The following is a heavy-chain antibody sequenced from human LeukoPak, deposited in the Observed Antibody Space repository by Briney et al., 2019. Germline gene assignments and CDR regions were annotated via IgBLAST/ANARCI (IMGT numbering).Heavy chain of an antibody. CDR1: GFTFSSYS. J-gene: IGHJ6*03. D-gene: IGHD6-13*01. CDR2: ISSSSSYI. Sequence: GGSLRLSCAASGFTFSSYSMNWVRQAPGRGLEWVSSISSSSSYIYYADSVKGRFTISRDNAKNSLYLQMNSLRAEDTAGYYCARGTDSSSWYGSYYYYYYTDVWGKGTTVTVSS. CDR3: ARGTDSSSWYGSYYYYYYTDV. V-gene: IGHV3-21*01.